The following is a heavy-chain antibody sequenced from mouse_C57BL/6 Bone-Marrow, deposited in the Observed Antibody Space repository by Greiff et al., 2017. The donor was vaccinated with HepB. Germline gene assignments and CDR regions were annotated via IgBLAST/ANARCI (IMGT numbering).Heavy chain of an antibody. D-gene: IGHD1-1*01. CDR1: GYTFTSYW. CDR3: ARGGPYGSSYDWYFDV. V-gene: IGHV1-59*01. J-gene: IGHJ1*03. Sequence: VQLQQPGAELVRPGTSVKLSCKASGYTFTSYWMHWVKQRPGQGLEWIGVIDPSDSYTNYNQKFKGKATLTVDTSSSTAYMQLSSLTSEDSAVYYCARGGPYGSSYDWYFDVWGTGTTVTVSS. CDR2: IDPSDSYT.